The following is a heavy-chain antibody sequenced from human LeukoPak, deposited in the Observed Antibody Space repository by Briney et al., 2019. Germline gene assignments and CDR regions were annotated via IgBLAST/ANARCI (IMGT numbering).Heavy chain of an antibody. CDR1: GGSISSYY. J-gene: IGHJ4*02. D-gene: IGHD2-21*01. CDR3: ARGCGGDCYYLDY. Sequence: SETLSLTCAVSGGSISSYYWSWIRQPPGKGLEWIGYIYYSGSTNYNPYLKSRVIISVDTSKNQFSLKLSSVTAADTAVYYCARGCGGDCYYLDYWGQGTLVTVSS. V-gene: IGHV4-59*01. CDR2: IYYSGST.